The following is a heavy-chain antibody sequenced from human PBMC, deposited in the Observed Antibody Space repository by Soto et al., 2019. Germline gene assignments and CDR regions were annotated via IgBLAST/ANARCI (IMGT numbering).Heavy chain of an antibody. V-gene: IGHV1-69*06. CDR3: ARVLCSSTSCYYYYYGMDV. D-gene: IGHD2-2*01. J-gene: IGHJ6*02. Sequence: QVQLVQSGAEVKKPGSSVKVSCKASGGTFSIYAISWVLQAPGQGLEWMGGIIPICGTANYAQKFQGRVTITADKSTSTAYMELSSLRSEDTAVYYCARVLCSSTSCYYYYYGMDVWGQGTTVTVSS. CDR1: GGTFSIYA. CDR2: IIPICGTA.